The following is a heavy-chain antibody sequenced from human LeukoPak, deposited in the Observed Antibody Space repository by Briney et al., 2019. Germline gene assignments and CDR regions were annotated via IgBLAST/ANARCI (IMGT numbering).Heavy chain of an antibody. J-gene: IGHJ3*02. CDR2: IIPILGIA. CDR1: GGTFSSYA. D-gene: IGHD3-3*01. CDR3: ASQEADGGDAFDI. Sequence: ASVKVSCKASGGTFSSYAISWVRQAPGQGLEWMGRIIPILGIANYAQKFQGRVTITADKSTSTAYMELSSLRSEDTAVYYCASQEADGGDAFDIWGQGTMVTVSS. V-gene: IGHV1-69*04.